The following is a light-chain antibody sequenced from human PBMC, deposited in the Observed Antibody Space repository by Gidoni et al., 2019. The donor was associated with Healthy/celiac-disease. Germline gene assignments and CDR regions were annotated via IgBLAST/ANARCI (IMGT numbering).Light chain of an antibody. J-gene: IGKJ4*01. CDR3: QQYNNWPPLT. CDR1: QSVSSN. CDR2: RAS. V-gene: IGKV3D-15*01. Sequence: EIVMTQSPATLSVSPGERATLSCRASQSVSSNLAWYQQKPGQAPRLLIYRASTRATGIPARFSGSGSGTEFTLTIRSLQSEDFAVYYCQQYNNWPPLTFGGGTKVEIK.